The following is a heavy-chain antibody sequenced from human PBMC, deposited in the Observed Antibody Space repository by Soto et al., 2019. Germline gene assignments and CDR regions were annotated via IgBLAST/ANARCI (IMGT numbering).Heavy chain of an antibody. J-gene: IGHJ4*02. Sequence: PGESLKISCKGSGYSFTSYWIGWVRQMPGKGLEWMGIIYPGDSDTRYSPSFQGQVTISADKSISTAYLQWSSLKASDTAMYYCASFRLGYCSGGSRYGFDYWGQGTLVTVSS. CDR3: ASFRLGYCSGGSRYGFDY. CDR2: IYPGDSDT. V-gene: IGHV5-51*01. CDR1: GYSFTSYW. D-gene: IGHD2-15*01.